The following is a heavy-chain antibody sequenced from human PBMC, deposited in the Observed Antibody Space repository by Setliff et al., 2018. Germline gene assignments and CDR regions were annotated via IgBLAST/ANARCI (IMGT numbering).Heavy chain of an antibody. V-gene: IGHV1-3*01. D-gene: IGHD6-13*01. J-gene: IGHJ4*02. CDR1: GYTFTSYA. CDR2: INAGNGNT. Sequence: ASVKVSCKASGYTFTSYAMNWVRQAPGQGLEWMGWINAGNGNTKYSQKFQGRVAITRDTSASTAYMELSSLRSEDTAVYYCARAIPPGYISTWYSSWGQGTLVTVSS. CDR3: ARAIPPGYISTWYSS.